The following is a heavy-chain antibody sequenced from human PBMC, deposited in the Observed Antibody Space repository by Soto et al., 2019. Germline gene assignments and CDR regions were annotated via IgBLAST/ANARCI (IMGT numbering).Heavy chain of an antibody. CDR3: AREFTEVVDGFMPFYFDY. J-gene: IGHJ4*02. CDR1: VSSFSAYY. V-gene: IGHV4-34*01. D-gene: IGHD3-22*01. CDR2: INHSGST. Sequence: ATLSLTFGVYVSSFSAYYWSWIRPPPEKGLEWIGEINHSGSTNYNPSLKSRVTMSLDTSKKQLSLKVRSVTAADTAVYYCAREFTEVVDGFMPFYFDYWGQGMPVTFS.